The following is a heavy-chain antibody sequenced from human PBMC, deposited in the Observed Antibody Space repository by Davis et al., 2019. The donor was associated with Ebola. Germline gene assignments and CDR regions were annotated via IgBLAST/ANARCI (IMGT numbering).Heavy chain of an antibody. Sequence: GESLKISCEVSGFTFSDYYMSWIRQAPGKGLEWIAYIGPSGNSFYCADSVKGRFTIPRDNAKNSLYLQSNSLRAEDTAVYYCAKDSGWQMSPWGQGTLVAVSS. CDR2: IGPSGNSF. D-gene: IGHD6-25*01. V-gene: IGHV3-11*04. CDR1: GFTFSDYY. CDR3: AKDSGWQMSP. J-gene: IGHJ5*02.